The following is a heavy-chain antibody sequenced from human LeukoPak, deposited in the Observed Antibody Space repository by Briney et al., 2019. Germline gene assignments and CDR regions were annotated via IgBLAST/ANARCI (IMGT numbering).Heavy chain of an antibody. CDR2: IYYSGST. CDR3: ARDLDSYGSGYFDY. D-gene: IGHD3-10*01. J-gene: IGHJ4*02. V-gene: IGHV4-39*07. CDR1: GGSISSSNYY. Sequence: PSETLSLTCTVSGGSISSSNYYWGWIRQPPGKGLEWIGSIYYSGSTYYNPSLKSRVTISVDTSKNQFSLKLSSVTAADTAVYYCARDLDSYGSGYFDYWGQGTLVTVSS.